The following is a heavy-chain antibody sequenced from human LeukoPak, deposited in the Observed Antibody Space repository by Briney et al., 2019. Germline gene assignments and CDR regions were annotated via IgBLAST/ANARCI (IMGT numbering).Heavy chain of an antibody. V-gene: IGHV1-69*05. Sequence: ASVKVSCKASGGTFSSYAISWVRQAPGQGLERMGGIIPIFGTANYAQKFQGRVTITTDESTSTAYMELSSLRSEDTAVYYCARSQTHYYYYYMDVWGKGTTVTVSS. CDR1: GGTFSSYA. CDR3: ARSQTHYYYYYMDV. CDR2: IIPIFGTA. J-gene: IGHJ6*03.